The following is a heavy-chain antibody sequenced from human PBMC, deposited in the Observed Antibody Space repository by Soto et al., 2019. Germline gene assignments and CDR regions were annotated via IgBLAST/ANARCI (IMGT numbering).Heavy chain of an antibody. Sequence: QVLLEQSGAEVKKPGSSVKVSCKAPGGTFSSYALTWVRQAPGQGLAWMGGIIPIFGTKYAERYQGRLTIIADETTSTAYMKLSSLRSEDTAVYYCAGGPTYYYYGLDVWGQGTTVTVSS. J-gene: IGHJ6*02. D-gene: IGHD3-16*01. CDR1: GGTFSSYA. CDR3: AGGPTYYYYGLDV. V-gene: IGHV1-69*01. CDR2: IIPIFGT.